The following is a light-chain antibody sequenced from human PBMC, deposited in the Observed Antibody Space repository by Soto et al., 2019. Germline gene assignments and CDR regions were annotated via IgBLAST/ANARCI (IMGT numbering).Light chain of an antibody. CDR1: QSVSSSF. CDR2: GAS. V-gene: IGKV3-20*01. Sequence: EIVLTQSPGTLSLSPGERATLSCRASQSVSSSFLAWYQQKPGRAPRLLFYGASSRATGIPDRFSGSGSGTEFTLTISSLQSEDFAVYYCQQYNNWPPWTFGQGTKVEIK. J-gene: IGKJ1*01. CDR3: QQYNNWPPWT.